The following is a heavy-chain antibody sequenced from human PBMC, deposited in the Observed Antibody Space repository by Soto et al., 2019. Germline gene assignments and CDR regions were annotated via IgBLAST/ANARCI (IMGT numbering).Heavy chain of an antibody. Sequence: ASVKVSCKASGYTFTSYGISWVRQAPGQGLEWMGWISAYNGNTNYAQKLQGRVTITADESTSTAYMELSSLRSEDTAVYYCATHAMVRGVIITGDWGQGTLVTVSS. J-gene: IGHJ4*02. CDR3: ATHAMVRGVIITGD. V-gene: IGHV1-18*01. CDR1: GYTFTSYG. D-gene: IGHD3-10*01. CDR2: ISAYNGNT.